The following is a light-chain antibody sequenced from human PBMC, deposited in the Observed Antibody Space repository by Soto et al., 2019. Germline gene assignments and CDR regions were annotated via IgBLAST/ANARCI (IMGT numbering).Light chain of an antibody. CDR2: LNSDGSH. Sequence: QAVVTQSPSASASLGASVKLTCTLSSGHSNYAIAWHQQQPEKGPRYLMKLNSDGSHFQGDGIPDRFSGSSSGAERYLTISTLQSEDEADYYCQTWGTGIHVFGTGTKLTVL. CDR1: SGHSNYA. V-gene: IGLV4-69*01. CDR3: QTWGTGIHV. J-gene: IGLJ1*01.